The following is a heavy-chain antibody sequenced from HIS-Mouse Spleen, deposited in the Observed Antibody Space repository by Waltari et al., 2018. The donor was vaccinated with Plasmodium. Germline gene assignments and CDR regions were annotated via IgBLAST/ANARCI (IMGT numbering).Heavy chain of an antibody. CDR3: ARHKKRGQLVRGYFDY. V-gene: IGHV2-70*15. J-gene: IGHJ4*02. CDR1: GFSLSNSGLR. Sequence: QVTLREFGPALVKPTQHIPLPCTFSGFSLSNSGLRVSWIRQPPGKALEWLARIDWDDDKYSSTSLKTRLTISKDTSKNQVVLTMTNMDPVDTATYYCARHKKRGQLVRGYFDYWGQGTLVTVSS. CDR2: IDWDDDK. D-gene: IGHD6-6*01.